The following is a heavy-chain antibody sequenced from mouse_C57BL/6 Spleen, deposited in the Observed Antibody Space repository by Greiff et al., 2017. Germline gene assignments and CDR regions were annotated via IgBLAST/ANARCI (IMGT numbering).Heavy chain of an antibody. V-gene: IGHV1-76*01. CDR1: GYTFTDYY. Sequence: QVQLQQSGAELVRPGASVKLSCKASGYTFTDYYINWVKQRPGQGLEWIARIYPGSGNTYYNEKFKGKATLTAEKSSSTAYMQLSSLTSEDSAVXFCAHLRSGYEDWGQGTLVTVSA. CDR3: AHLRSGYED. CDR2: IYPGSGNT. D-gene: IGHD3-2*02. J-gene: IGHJ3*01.